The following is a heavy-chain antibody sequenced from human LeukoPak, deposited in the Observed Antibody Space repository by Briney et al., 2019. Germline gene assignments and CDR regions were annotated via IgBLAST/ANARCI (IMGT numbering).Heavy chain of an antibody. CDR1: GLTFSGYS. CDR3: HPPH. CDR2: ISYDGRND. J-gene: IGHJ4*02. Sequence: GRSLRLSCAASGLTFSGYSMHWVRQAPGKGLEWVAYISYDGRNDYHADSVKGRFTISRDNSKNTLFLQLHSLRPEDTAVYYTHPPHWGQGTLVTVSS. V-gene: IGHV3-30*04.